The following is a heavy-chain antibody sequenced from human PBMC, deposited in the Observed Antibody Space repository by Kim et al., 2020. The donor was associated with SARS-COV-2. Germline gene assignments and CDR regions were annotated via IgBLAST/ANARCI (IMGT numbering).Heavy chain of an antibody. Sequence: GGSLRLSCAASGFTFSSYAMHWVRQAPGKRLEWVAVISYDGSNKYYADSVKGRFTISRDNSKNTLYLQMNSLRAEDTAVYYCARDRYCSGGSCYSRWFDPWGLGTLVTVSS. CDR2: ISYDGSNK. J-gene: IGHJ5*02. CDR1: GFTFSSYA. V-gene: IGHV3-30-3*01. D-gene: IGHD2-15*01. CDR3: ARDRYCSGGSCYSRWFDP.